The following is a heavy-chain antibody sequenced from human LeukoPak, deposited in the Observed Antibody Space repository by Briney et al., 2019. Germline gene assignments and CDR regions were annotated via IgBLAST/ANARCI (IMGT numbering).Heavy chain of an antibody. D-gene: IGHD2-2*01. CDR1: GFTFSSYA. CDR2: ISYDGSNK. Sequence: GGSLRLSCAASGFTFSSYAMHWVRQAPGKGLEWVAVISYDGSNKYYADSVEGQFTISRDNSRNTVYLQMNSLRAEDTAVYYCASSPSADCSTTTNCYGWDRWGQGTLVTVFS. V-gene: IGHV3-30-3*01. J-gene: IGHJ5*02. CDR3: ASSPSADCSTTTNCYGWDR.